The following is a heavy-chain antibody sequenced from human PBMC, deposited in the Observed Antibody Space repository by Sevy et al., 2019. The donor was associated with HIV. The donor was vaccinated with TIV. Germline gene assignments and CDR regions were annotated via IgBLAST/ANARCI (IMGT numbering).Heavy chain of an antibody. Sequence: SETLSLTCTVSGDSFSSYFWAWIRQPAGKGLEWIGRINTSGSTNYNPSLKSRVTMSVDTSKSQFSLMVSFLTAEDTAIYFCARSNWVTATNGFSKSYYFDFWGQGSQVTVSS. V-gene: IGHV4-4*07. D-gene: IGHD7-27*01. J-gene: IGHJ4*02. CDR3: ARSNWVTATNGFSKSYYFDF. CDR2: INTSGST. CDR1: GDSFSSYF.